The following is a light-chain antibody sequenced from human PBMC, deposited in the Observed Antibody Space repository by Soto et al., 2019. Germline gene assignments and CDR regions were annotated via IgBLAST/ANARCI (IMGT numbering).Light chain of an antibody. CDR3: QQRDYWQVT. CDR2: DVS. V-gene: IGKV3-11*01. Sequence: EIVLTQSPVTLSFSPGERATLSCRASQSVSGYLAWYQQKRGQAPRLLIYDVSNRATGIPARFSGRGSGTDFTLTISRLEPEDFASYYCQQRDYWQVTFGQGTRLEIK. CDR1: QSVSGY. J-gene: IGKJ5*01.